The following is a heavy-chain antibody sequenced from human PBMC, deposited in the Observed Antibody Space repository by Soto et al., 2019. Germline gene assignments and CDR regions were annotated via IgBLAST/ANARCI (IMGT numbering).Heavy chain of an antibody. CDR2: IIPIFGTA. CDR1: GGTFSSYA. CDR3: ALGWGKWLRPDFDY. V-gene: IGHV1-69*06. J-gene: IGHJ4*02. D-gene: IGHD5-12*01. Sequence: QVQLVQSGAEVKKPGSSVKVSCKASGGTFSSYAISWVRQAPGQGLEWMGGIIPIFGTANYAQKFQGRVTITADKSTSTAYMELSSLRAEDTAVYYCALGWGKWLRPDFDYWGQGTLVTVSS.